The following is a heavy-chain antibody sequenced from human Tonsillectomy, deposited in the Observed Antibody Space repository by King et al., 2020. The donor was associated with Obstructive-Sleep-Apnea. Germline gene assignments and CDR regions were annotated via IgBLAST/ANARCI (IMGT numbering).Heavy chain of an antibody. Sequence: VQLVESGGGLVQPGGSLRLSCAASGFTFSSYWMSWVRQAPGKGLEWVANIKQDGREKYYVDFVKGRFTISRDNAKNSLYLQMNSLRAEDTAVYYCARDKRSIVATIVAFDIWGQGTMVTVSS. CDR2: IKQDGREK. J-gene: IGHJ3*02. D-gene: IGHD5-12*01. CDR1: GFTFSSYW. V-gene: IGHV3-7*01. CDR3: ARDKRSIVATIVAFDI.